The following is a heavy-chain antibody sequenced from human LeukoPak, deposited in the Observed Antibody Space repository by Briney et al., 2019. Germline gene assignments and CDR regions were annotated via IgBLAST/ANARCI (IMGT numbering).Heavy chain of an antibody. CDR2: ISSSSSTI. V-gene: IGHV3-48*01. CDR1: GFTFSSYS. J-gene: IGHJ4*02. D-gene: IGHD6-13*01. CDR3: AKYAPGTSIAAASFDY. Sequence: GGSLRLSCAASGFTFSSYSMNWVRQAPGKGLEWVSYISSSSSTIYYADSVEGRFTISRDNAKNSLYLQMNSLRAEDTAVYYCAKYAPGTSIAAASFDYWGQGTLVTVSS.